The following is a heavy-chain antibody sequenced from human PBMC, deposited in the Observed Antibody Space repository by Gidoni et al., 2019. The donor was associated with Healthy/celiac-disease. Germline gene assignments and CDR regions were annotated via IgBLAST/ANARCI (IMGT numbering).Heavy chain of an antibody. J-gene: IGHJ6*02. V-gene: IGHV3-66*01. CDR1: AFTVSSNY. Sequence: EVQLVESGGGLVQSGGSLRLSCEASAFTVSSNYMRWVRQAPGMGLEWVSVIYSGGSTYYADSVKGRFTISRDNSKNTLYLQMNSLRAEDTAVYYCARDHHLWSGYLNYYYYGMDVWGQGTTVTVSS. CDR2: IYSGGST. CDR3: ARDHHLWSGYLNYYYYGMDV. D-gene: IGHD3-3*02.